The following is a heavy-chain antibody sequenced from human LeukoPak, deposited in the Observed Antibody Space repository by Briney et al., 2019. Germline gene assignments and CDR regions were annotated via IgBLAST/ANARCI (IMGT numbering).Heavy chain of an antibody. Sequence: PSETLSLTCAVSAGSISSYYWSWIRQPPGKGLEWIGEINRSGSTNYNPSLKSRVTISVDTSKNQFYLKLSSVTAADTAVYYCARSRVGSYFDYWGQGTLVTVSS. D-gene: IGHD1-26*01. J-gene: IGHJ4*02. CDR3: ARSRVGSYFDY. CDR1: AGSISSYY. CDR2: INRSGST. V-gene: IGHV4-34*01.